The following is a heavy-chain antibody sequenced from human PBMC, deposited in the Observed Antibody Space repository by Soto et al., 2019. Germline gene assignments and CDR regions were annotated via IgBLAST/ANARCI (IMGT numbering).Heavy chain of an antibody. CDR1: GGTFSSYA. D-gene: IGHD3-22*01. CDR3: ASWCYYDSSRSERYFDY. Sequence: QVQLVQSGAEVKKPGSSVKVSCKASGGTFSSYAISWVRQAPGQGLEWMGGIIPIFGTANYAQKYQGRGTMTADESTSTAYMELRSRRSEDTAVYYCASWCYYDSSRSERYFDYWGQGTLVTVSS. CDR2: IIPIFGTA. V-gene: IGHV1-69*01. J-gene: IGHJ4*02.